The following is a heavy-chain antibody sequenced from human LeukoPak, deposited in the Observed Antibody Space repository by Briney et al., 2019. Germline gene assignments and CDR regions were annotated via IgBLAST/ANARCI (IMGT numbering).Heavy chain of an antibody. J-gene: IGHJ6*02. CDR1: GFTVSSNY. D-gene: IGHD4-11*01. V-gene: IGHV3-21*01. Sequence: GGSLRLSCAASGFTVSSNYMSWVRQAPGKGLEWVSSISSSSSYIYYADSVKGRFTTSRDNAKNSLYLQMNSLRAEDTAVYYCASDYSNYNYYGMDVWGQGTTVTVSS. CDR3: ASDYSNYNYYGMDV. CDR2: ISSSSSYI.